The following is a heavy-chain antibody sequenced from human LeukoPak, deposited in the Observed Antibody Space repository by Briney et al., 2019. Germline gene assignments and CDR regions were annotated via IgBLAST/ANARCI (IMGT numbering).Heavy chain of an antibody. CDR3: AREWSYFIDY. V-gene: IGHV3-74*01. CDR1: GFTFSSYW. Sequence: GGSLRLSCAASGFTFSSYWIHWVRQAPGKGLVWVSRINSDESSTSYADSVRDRFTISRDNSKNTLYLQMNSLRAEDTAVYFCAREWSYFIDYWGQGTLVTVSA. J-gene: IGHJ4*01. CDR2: INSDESST. D-gene: IGHD1-26*01.